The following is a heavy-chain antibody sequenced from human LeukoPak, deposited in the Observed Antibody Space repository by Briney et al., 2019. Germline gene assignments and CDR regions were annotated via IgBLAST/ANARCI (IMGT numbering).Heavy chain of an antibody. CDR2: LSSDGRNE. D-gene: IGHD3-22*01. Sequence: GGSLRLSCGASGFTFSSCGMHWVRQAPGKGLECVASLSSDGRNENYADSVKGRFTISRDNSKNTLFLQMNSLRAEDTAVYHCAKAFVYDSSGYYYYLDYWGQGTLVTVSS. CDR3: AKAFVYDSSGYYYYLDY. CDR1: GFTFSSCG. V-gene: IGHV3-30*18. J-gene: IGHJ4*02.